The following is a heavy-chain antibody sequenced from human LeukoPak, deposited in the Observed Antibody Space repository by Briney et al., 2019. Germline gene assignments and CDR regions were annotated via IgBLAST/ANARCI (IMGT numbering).Heavy chain of an antibody. D-gene: IGHD5-24*01. CDR1: GFTFSSYA. V-gene: IGHV3-64D*09. CDR3: VRRSRDGYNYFDY. Sequence: GGSLRVSCSASGFTFSSYAMHWVRQAPGRGLEYVSAISSNGGSTYYADSVEGRFTISRDNSKKTLYLQMSSLRAEDTAVFYCVRRSRDGYNYFDYWGQGTLVTVSS. J-gene: IGHJ4*02. CDR2: ISSNGGST.